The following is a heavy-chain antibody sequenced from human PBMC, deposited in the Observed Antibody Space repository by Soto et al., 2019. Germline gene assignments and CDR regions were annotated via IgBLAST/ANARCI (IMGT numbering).Heavy chain of an antibody. CDR3: AKVPVGATGRFDY. Sequence: PGGSLRLSCAGSGFTFSNYAMSWVRQAPGKGLAWVSAISGSGGSTYYVDSVKGRFTISRDNSKNTLYLQMNSLRAEDTALYYCAKVPVGATGRFDYWGQGTLVTVSS. J-gene: IGHJ4*02. CDR1: GFTFSNYA. V-gene: IGHV3-23*01. D-gene: IGHD1-26*01. CDR2: ISGSGGST.